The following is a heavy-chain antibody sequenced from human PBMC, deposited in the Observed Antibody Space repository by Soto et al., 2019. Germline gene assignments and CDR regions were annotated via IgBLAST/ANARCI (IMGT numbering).Heavy chain of an antibody. CDR2: VNPILSMS. CDR3: ATSYGSGYRAFDS. V-gene: IGHV1-69*04. J-gene: IGHJ4*02. Sequence: QVQLVQSGAEVKRPGSSVKVSCKASGDTFSFYSINWVRQAPGLGLEWMGRVNPILSMSNYAQRVQGRVTMTADKSTSTANMELSGLRSEDTAMYYCATSYGSGYRAFDSWGEGALVTVSS. D-gene: IGHD3-10*01. CDR1: GDTFSFYS.